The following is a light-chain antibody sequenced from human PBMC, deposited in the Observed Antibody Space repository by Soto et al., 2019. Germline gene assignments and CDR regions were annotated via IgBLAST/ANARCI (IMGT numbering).Light chain of an antibody. CDR2: EGS. V-gene: IGLV2-23*03. CDR3: CSHAGSSTFVDV. Sequence: QSALTQPASVSGSPGQSITISCTGTSSDVGSYNLVSWYQQHPGKAPKLMIYEGSKRPSGVSNRFSGSKSGNTASLTISGLQAEDEADYYCCSHAGSSTFVDVFGTGTKVTVL. J-gene: IGLJ1*01. CDR1: SSDVGSYNL.